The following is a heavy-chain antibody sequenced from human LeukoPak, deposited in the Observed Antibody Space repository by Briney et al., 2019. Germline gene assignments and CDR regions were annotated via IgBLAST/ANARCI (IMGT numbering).Heavy chain of an antibody. CDR2: VNPNSGGT. V-gene: IGHV1-2*02. Sequence: ASVKVSCKASGYTFTGYYMQWVRQAPGQGPEWMGWVNPNSGGTNYVQKFQGRVTMTRDTSINTAYMELSRLRSDDTAVYYCARDHCTSSGCYEDYYYGLDVWGQGTTVTVSS. D-gene: IGHD2-2*01. CDR1: GYTFTGYY. CDR3: ARDHCTSSGCYEDYYYGLDV. J-gene: IGHJ6*02.